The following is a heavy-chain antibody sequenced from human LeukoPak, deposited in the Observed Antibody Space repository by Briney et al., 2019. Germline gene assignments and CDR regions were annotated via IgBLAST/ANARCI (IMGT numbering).Heavy chain of an antibody. CDR1: GGSISSSSYY. CDR3: ARRPRDGYNLYDFDI. Sequence: SETLSLTCTVSGGSISSSSYYWGWIRQPPGKGLEWIGSIYYSGSTYYNPSLKSRVTISVDTSKNQFSLKLSSVTAADTAVYYCARRPRDGYNLYDFDIWGQGTMVTVSS. V-gene: IGHV4-39*01. CDR2: IYYSGST. J-gene: IGHJ3*02. D-gene: IGHD5-24*01.